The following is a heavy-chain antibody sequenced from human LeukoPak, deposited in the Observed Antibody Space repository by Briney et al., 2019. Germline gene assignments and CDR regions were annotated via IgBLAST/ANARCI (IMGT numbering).Heavy chain of an antibody. Sequence: PGGSLRLSCAASGFTFSSYEMNWVRQAPGKGPEWVSYISSSGSTIYYADSVKGRFTISRDNAKNSLYLQMNSLRAEDTAVYYCARGGGYCSSTSCYFTPRHLVFDYWGQGTLVTVSS. CDR2: ISSSGSTI. CDR1: GFTFSSYE. V-gene: IGHV3-48*03. D-gene: IGHD2-2*01. J-gene: IGHJ4*02. CDR3: ARGGGYCSSTSCYFTPRHLVFDY.